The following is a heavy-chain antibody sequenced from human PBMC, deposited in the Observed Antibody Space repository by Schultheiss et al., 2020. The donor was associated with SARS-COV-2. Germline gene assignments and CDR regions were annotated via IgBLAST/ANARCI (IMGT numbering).Heavy chain of an antibody. CDR2: IYYSGST. CDR3: ARRSYDAFDI. J-gene: IGHJ3*02. CDR1: GGSISSGYY. V-gene: IGHV4-39*01. Sequence: SETLSLTCTVSGGSISSGYYWGWIRQPPGKGLEWIGSIYYSGSTYYNPSLKSRVTISVDTSKNQFSLKLSSVTAADTAVYYCARRSYDAFDIWGQGTMVTVSS.